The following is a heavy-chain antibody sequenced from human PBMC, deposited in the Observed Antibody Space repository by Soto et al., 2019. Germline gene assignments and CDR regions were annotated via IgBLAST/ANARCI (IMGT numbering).Heavy chain of an antibody. J-gene: IGHJ4*02. CDR2: IYYSGTT. CDR1: GDSVSNENYY. CDR3: ARSQRGRTAFTFDY. D-gene: IGHD3-16*01. Sequence: PSETLSLTCAVSGDSVSNENYYWSWIRQPPGQGLEWIGYIYYSGTTDYNSYLKSRLSLSVDMSKNQFSLKLTSVTAADTAVYFCARSQRGRTAFTFDYWGQGALVTVSS. V-gene: IGHV4-61*01.